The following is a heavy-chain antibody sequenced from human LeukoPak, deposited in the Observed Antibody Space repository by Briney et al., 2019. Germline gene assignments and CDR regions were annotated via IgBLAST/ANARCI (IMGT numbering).Heavy chain of an antibody. CDR3: ARVTESYGSGRRHNYYYYYMDV. V-gene: IGHV1-18*01. CDR2: ISADNGNT. J-gene: IGHJ6*03. D-gene: IGHD3-10*01. CDR1: GYTFTNYG. Sequence: ASVKVSCKASGYTFTNYGISWVRQAPRQGLEWMGWISADNGNTNYAQKFQGRLTMTTDTSTSTAYMELRSLSSDDTAVYYCARVTESYGSGRRHNYYYYYMDVWGKGTTVTISS.